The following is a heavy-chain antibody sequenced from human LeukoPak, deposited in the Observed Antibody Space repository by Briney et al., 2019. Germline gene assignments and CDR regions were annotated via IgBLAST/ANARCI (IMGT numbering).Heavy chain of an antibody. V-gene: IGHV3-74*01. CDR3: ARVFARIAAAGTGMNWFDP. D-gene: IGHD6-13*01. CDR2: INSDGSST. Sequence: GGSLRLSCAASGFTFSSFWMHWVRQAPGKGLVWVSHINSDGSSTSYADSVKGRFTISRDNAKNTLYLQMNSLRAEDAAVYYCARVFARIAAAGTGMNWFDPWGQGTLVTVSS. J-gene: IGHJ5*02. CDR1: GFTFSSFW.